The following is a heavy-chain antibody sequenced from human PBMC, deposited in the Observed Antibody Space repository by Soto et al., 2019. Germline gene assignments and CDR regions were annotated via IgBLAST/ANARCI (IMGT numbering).Heavy chain of an antibody. CDR2: ISSSSSYI. D-gene: IGHD3-10*01. V-gene: IGHV3-21*01. Sequence: EVQLVESGGGLVKPGGSLRLSCAASGFTFSSYSMNWVRQAPGKGLEWVSSISSSSSYIYYADSVKGRFTISRDNAKNPLYPEMDRLRAGDTAGYYLAGDNRGGFYYWGQGTLVTVSS. CDR1: GFTFSSYS. J-gene: IGHJ4*02. CDR3: AGDNRGGFYY.